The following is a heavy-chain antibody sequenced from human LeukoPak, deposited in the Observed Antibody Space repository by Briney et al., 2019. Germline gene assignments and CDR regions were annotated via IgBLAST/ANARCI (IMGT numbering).Heavy chain of an antibody. J-gene: IGHJ4*01. V-gene: IGHV3-21*01. D-gene: IGHD3-10*01. CDR2: ISSNSNYI. CDR1: GFTFDDYA. CDR3: ARVDQGTPGPY. Sequence: PGRSLRLSCAASGFTFDDYAMHWVRQAPGKGLEWVSSISSNSNYIYYADSVKGRFTISRDNAKNSLYLQMNSLRAEDTAVYYCARVDQGTPGPYWGHGALVSVSS.